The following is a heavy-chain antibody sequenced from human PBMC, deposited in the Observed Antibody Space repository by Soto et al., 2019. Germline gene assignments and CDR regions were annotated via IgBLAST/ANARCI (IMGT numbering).Heavy chain of an antibody. V-gene: IGHV1-8*01. CDR1: GYTFTSDD. Sequence: GSVKVSCKASGYTFTSDDINWVRQATGKGLEWIGWMTLNSGPTGHAQNFQGRVTMTSTTSLSTAYMELSSLRFEDTAVYYCARGYILTGYFPWDYWGQGTLVTVSS. J-gene: IGHJ4*02. CDR2: MTLNSGPT. D-gene: IGHD3-9*01. CDR3: ARGYILTGYFPWDY.